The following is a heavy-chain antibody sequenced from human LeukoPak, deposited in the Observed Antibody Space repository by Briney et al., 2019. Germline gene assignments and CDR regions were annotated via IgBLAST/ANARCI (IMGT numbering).Heavy chain of an antibody. D-gene: IGHD1-26*01. V-gene: IGHV4-38-2*01. CDR3: ARSNTPGATDFDC. J-gene: IGHJ4*02. CDR1: GYSISSGYY. Sequence: PSETLSLTCAVSGYSISSGYYWGWIRQPPGKGLEWIGSIYHSGSTYYNPSLKSRVTISVDTSKNQFSLKLSSVTAADTAVYYCARSNTPGATDFDCWGQGTLVTVSS. CDR2: IYHSGST.